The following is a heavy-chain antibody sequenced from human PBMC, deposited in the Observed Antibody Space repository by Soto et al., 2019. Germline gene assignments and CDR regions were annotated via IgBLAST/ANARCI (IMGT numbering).Heavy chain of an antibody. CDR3: AMAFGGYSYGPYYFDY. V-gene: IGHV1-8*01. Sequence: ASVKVSCKASGYTFTSYDINWVRQATGQGLEWMGWMNPDSGSTGYVQKFQGRVTITADESTSTAYMELSSLISEDTAVYYCAMAFGGYSYGPYYFDYWGQGTLVTVSS. CDR1: GYTFTSYD. J-gene: IGHJ4*02. D-gene: IGHD5-18*01. CDR2: MNPDSGST.